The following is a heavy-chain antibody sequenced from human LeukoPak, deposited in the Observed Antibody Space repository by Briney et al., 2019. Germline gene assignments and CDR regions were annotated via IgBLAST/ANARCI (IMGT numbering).Heavy chain of an antibody. CDR3: ARSSGSYSRCPY. CDR1: GYTFTGYY. CDR2: INPNSGGT. Sequence: ASVKVSCKASGYTFTGYYMHWVRQAPAQGLEWMGWINPNSGGTNYAQKLQGRVTMTTDTSTSTAYMELKSLRSDDTAVYYCARSSGSYSRCPYWGQGTLVTVSS. V-gene: IGHV1-2*02. J-gene: IGHJ4*02. D-gene: IGHD1-26*01.